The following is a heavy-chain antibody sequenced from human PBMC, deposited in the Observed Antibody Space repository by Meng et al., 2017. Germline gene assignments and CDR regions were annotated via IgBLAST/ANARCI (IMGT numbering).Heavy chain of an antibody. D-gene: IGHD2-8*01. Sequence: GESLKISCAASGFTVSSNYMSWVRQAPGKGLEWVSVIYSGGSTYYADSVKGRFTISRDNSKNTLYLQMNSLRAEDTAVYYCAKSMVVRYCTNGVCYSKRPDYFDYWGQGTLVTVSS. CDR2: IYSGGST. J-gene: IGHJ4*02. CDR3: AKSMVVRYCTNGVCYSKRPDYFDY. CDR1: GFTVSSNY. V-gene: IGHV3-53*01.